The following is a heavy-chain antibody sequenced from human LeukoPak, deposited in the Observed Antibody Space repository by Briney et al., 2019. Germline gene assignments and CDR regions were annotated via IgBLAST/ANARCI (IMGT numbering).Heavy chain of an antibody. V-gene: IGHV1-69*05. CDR1: GYTFTSYG. Sequence: GASVKVSCKASGYTFTSYGISWVRQAPGQGLEWMGGIIPIFGTANYAQKFQGRVTITRDTSASTAYMELSSLRSEDTAVYYCARGCSGGSCYTGDYWGQGTLVTVSS. J-gene: IGHJ4*02. CDR3: ARGCSGGSCYTGDY. CDR2: IIPIFGTA. D-gene: IGHD2-15*01.